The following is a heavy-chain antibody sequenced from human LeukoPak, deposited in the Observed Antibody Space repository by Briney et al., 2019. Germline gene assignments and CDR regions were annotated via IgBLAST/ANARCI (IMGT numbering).Heavy chain of an antibody. CDR3: ATVKSYYYDRGGFYFDD. CDR1: GYTLTDLS. Sequence: ASVKVSCKVSGYTLTDLSMHWVRQAPGIGLAWMGGSDPEDGETFYAQKFRGRITMTEDTSADTAYMELNSLRSEDTAVYYCATVKSYYYDRGGFYFDDWGQGTLVTVSS. J-gene: IGHJ4*02. V-gene: IGHV1-24*01. D-gene: IGHD3-22*01. CDR2: SDPEDGET.